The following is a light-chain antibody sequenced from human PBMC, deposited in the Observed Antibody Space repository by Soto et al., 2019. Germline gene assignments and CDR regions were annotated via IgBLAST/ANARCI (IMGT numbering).Light chain of an antibody. CDR2: EVS. Sequence: QSVLTQPPSVSGSPGQSITISCTGTSSDFGGYNYVSWYQQHPGKAPKLMIYEVSNRPSGVANRFSGSKSGNTASLTTSGLQAEEEADYYCSSYTSSGNLYVFGTGTKLTVL. J-gene: IGLJ1*01. V-gene: IGLV2-14*01. CDR3: SSYTSSGNLYV. CDR1: SSDFGGYNY.